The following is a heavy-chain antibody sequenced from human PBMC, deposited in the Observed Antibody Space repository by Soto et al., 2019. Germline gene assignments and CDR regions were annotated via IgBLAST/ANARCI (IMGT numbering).Heavy chain of an antibody. J-gene: IGHJ6*02. D-gene: IGHD4-4*01. Sequence: QVQLVQSEAEVRKPGASVKISCKASGYIFTSYYMHWVRQAPGQGLEWMGIINPSGGSTSYAQKFQGRVTMTRDTSTSTVYLELSSLRSEDTAVYYCARDRQSSVTTTYYYYYGMDVWGQGTTVTVSS. CDR1: GYIFTSYY. V-gene: IGHV1-46*01. CDR3: ARDRQSSVTTTYYYYYGMDV. CDR2: INPSGGST.